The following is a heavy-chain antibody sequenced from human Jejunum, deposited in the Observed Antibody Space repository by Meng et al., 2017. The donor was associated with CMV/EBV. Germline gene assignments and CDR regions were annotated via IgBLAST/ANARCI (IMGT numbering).Heavy chain of an antibody. CDR3: ARDTAPVPF. CDR2: ISNRASAI. V-gene: IGHV3-48*03. CDR1: VFIFSNYE. J-gene: IGHJ4*02. Sequence: SFVRSVFIFSNYEMNCVRQAPGKGLEWISFISNRASAIYYADSVKGRFTVSRDNAKNSLFLQMDNLRVEDTAVYYCARDTAPVPFWGQGTLVTVSS. D-gene: IGHD5-18*01.